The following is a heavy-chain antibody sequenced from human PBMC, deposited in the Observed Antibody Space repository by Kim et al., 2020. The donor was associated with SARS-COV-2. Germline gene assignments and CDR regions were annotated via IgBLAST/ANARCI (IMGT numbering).Heavy chain of an antibody. V-gene: IGHV4-39*01. CDR3: ARSRGGFIAAAGNNWFDP. Sequence: SETLSLTCTVSGGSISSSSYYWGWIRQPPGKGLEWIGSIYYSGSTYYNPSLKSRVTISVDTSKNQFSLKLSSVTAADTAVYYCARSRGGFIAAAGNNWFDPWGQGTLVTVSS. CDR2: IYYSGST. CDR1: GGSISSSSYY. J-gene: IGHJ5*02. D-gene: IGHD6-13*01.